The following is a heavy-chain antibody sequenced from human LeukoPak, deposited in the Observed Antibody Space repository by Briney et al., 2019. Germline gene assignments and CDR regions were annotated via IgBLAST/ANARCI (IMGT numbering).Heavy chain of an antibody. CDR2: IKQDGSEK. CDR1: GFIFSSYS. CDR3: AAMERGGGFDP. V-gene: IGHV3-7*03. D-gene: IGHD1-26*01. Sequence: GGSLRLSCATSGFIFSSYSMSWVRQTPGKGLEWVANIKQDGSEKYYVDSVKGRFTISRDNAESSLYLQMNSLTVEDTAVYYCAAMERGGGFDPWGQGTLVTVSS. J-gene: IGHJ5*02.